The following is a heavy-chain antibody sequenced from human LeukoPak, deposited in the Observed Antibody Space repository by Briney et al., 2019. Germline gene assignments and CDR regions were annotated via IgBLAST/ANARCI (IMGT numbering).Heavy chain of an antibody. J-gene: IGHJ4*02. D-gene: IGHD6-13*01. CDR2: ISGGGGST. CDR3: AKSSSCIFDY. Sequence: GGSLRLSCAASGFTFSDYHMSWIRQAPGKGLEWVSGISGGGGSTYYADSVKGRFTISRDNSKNTLYLQMNSLRAEDTAVYYCAKSSSCIFDYWGQGTLVTVSS. V-gene: IGHV3-23*01. CDR1: GFTFSDYH.